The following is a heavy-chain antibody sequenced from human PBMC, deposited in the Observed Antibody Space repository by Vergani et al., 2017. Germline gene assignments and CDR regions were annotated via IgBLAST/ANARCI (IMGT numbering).Heavy chain of an antibody. CDR1: GFSIDNGYY. CDR3: TRHGRSGWAGYFQH. V-gene: IGHV4-38-2*01. J-gene: IGHJ1*01. CDR2: IYYTGTT. D-gene: IGHD6-19*01. Sequence: QVQLRQWGAGLVKPSETLSLTCAVSGFSIDNGYYWGWIRQPPGKGLEWIGTIYYTGTTYYNEAHKSRLTISVDTSKNQFSLNLTSVTAADTAVYYCTRHGRSGWAGYFQHWGQGTLVTASS.